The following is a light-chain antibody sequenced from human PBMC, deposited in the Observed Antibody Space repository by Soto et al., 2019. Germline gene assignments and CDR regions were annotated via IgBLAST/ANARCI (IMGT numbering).Light chain of an antibody. CDR3: QQYNKWPPIT. CDR2: GAS. J-gene: IGKJ1*01. V-gene: IGKV3-15*01. CDR1: QSVSSK. Sequence: EIVLTQSPGTLSLSPGERATLSCRASQSVSSKLAWYQQKPGQAPRLLIYGASTRATGIPARFSGSGSGTEFTLTISSLQSEDFAVYYCQQYNKWPPITFGQGTKVDI.